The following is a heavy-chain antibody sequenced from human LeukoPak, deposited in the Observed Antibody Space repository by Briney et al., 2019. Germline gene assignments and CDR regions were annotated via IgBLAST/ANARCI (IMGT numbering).Heavy chain of an antibody. CDR1: GGSISSSSYY. J-gene: IGHJ4*02. CDR2: IYYSGST. CDR3: ARVGPVAGEFDY. V-gene: IGHV4-39*01. D-gene: IGHD6-19*01. Sequence: SETLSLTCTVSGGSISSSSYYWGWIRQPPGKGLEWIGSIYYSGSTYYNPSLKSRVTISVDTSKNQFSLKLSSVTAADTALYYCARVGPVAGEFDYWGQGTLVTVSS.